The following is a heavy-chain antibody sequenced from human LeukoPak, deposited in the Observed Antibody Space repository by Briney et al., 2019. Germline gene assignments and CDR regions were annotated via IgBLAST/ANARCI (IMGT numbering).Heavy chain of an antibody. CDR3: ASLPESSSSDGPYFDY. V-gene: IGHV3-21*01. D-gene: IGHD6-6*01. CDR2: ISSSSSYI. CDR1: GFTFSSYS. J-gene: IGHJ4*02. Sequence: GESLRLSCAASGFTFSSYSMNWVRQAPGKGLEWVSSISSSSSYIYYADSVKGRFTISRDNAKNSLYLQMNSLRAEDTAVYYCASLPESSSSDGPYFDYWGQGILVTVSS.